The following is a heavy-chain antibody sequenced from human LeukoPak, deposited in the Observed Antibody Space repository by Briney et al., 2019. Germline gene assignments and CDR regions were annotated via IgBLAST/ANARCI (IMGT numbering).Heavy chain of an antibody. CDR2: ISYDGSNK. CDR1: GFTFSSYG. V-gene: IGHV3-30*18. CDR3: AKGLLSDSGSADDAFDI. D-gene: IGHD1-26*01. Sequence: PGGSLRLSCAASGFTFSSYGMHWVRQAPGKGLEWVAVISYDGSNKYYADSVKGRFTISRDNSKNTLYLQMNSLRAEDTAVYYCAKGLLSDSGSADDAFDIWGLGTMVTVSS. J-gene: IGHJ3*02.